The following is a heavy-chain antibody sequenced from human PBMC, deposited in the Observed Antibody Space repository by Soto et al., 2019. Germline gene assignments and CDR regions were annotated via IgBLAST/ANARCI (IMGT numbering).Heavy chain of an antibody. CDR3: AKVNLVGNYYDSSGYPGPYFDY. CDR2: ISYDGSNK. V-gene: IGHV3-30*18. Sequence: PGGSLRLSCAASGFTFSSYGMHWVRQAPGKGLEWVAVISYDGSNKYYADSVKGRFTISRDNSKNTLYLQMNSLRAEDTAVYYCAKVNLVGNYYDSSGYPGPYFDYWGQGTLVTVSS. D-gene: IGHD3-22*01. CDR1: GFTFSSYG. J-gene: IGHJ4*02.